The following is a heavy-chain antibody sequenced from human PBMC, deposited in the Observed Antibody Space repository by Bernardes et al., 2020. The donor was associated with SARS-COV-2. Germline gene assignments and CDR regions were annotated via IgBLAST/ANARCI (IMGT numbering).Heavy chain of an antibody. CDR1: GYTFTGYY. CDR3: AKDTLGLRFLEWFPYGMDV. J-gene: IGHJ6*02. V-gene: IGHV1-2*02. D-gene: IGHD3-3*01. CDR2: INPKSGDT. Sequence: ASVKVSCKTSGYTFTGYYMHWVRQAPGQGLEWMGWINPKSGDTNYAQKFQGRVTMTRDTPINTAYMELSRLRTDDTAVYYCAKDTLGLRFLEWFPYGMDVWGQGTTVTVSS.